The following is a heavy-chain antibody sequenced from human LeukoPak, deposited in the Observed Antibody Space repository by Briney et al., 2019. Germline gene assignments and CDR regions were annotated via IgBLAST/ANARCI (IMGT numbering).Heavy chain of an antibody. CDR1: GGSISTYY. CDR3: ARDQTTVTTAAWYFDL. D-gene: IGHD4-17*01. CDR2: IHYSGRS. V-gene: IGHV4-59*01. Sequence: PSETLSLTCTVSGGSISTYYWSWIRQPPGKGVEWVCSIHYSGRSNSNPSLTGRLTISVDTSKNQFSLKLSSVTASDTAVYYCARDQTTVTTAAWYFDLWGRGTLVTVSS. J-gene: IGHJ2*01.